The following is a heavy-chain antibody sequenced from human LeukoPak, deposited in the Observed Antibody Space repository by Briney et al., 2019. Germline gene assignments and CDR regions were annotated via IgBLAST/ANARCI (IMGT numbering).Heavy chain of an antibody. D-gene: IGHD2-21*02. CDR2: ISAYNGNT. Sequence: ASVKVSCKASGYTFTSYGISWVRQAPGQGLEWMGWISAYNGNTNYAQKLQGRVTMTTDTSTSTAYMELRSLRSDDTAVYYCARVRDCGGDCWAQLFGRPYYYGMDVWGQGTTVTVSS. CDR1: GYTFTSYG. J-gene: IGHJ6*02. CDR3: ARVRDCGGDCWAQLFGRPYYYGMDV. V-gene: IGHV1-18*01.